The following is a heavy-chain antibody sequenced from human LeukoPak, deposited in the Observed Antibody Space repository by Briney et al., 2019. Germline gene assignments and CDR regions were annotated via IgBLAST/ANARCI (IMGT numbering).Heavy chain of an antibody. D-gene: IGHD3-10*01. CDR2: INPNSGGT. Sequence: ASVKVSCKASGYTFTGYCMHWVRQAPGQGLEWMGWINPNSGGTNYAQKFQGRVTMTRDTSISTAYMELSRLRSDDTAVYYCAATTYYGSSGGDWFDPWGQGTLVTVSS. J-gene: IGHJ5*02. V-gene: IGHV1-2*02. CDR1: GYTFTGYC. CDR3: AATTYYGSSGGDWFDP.